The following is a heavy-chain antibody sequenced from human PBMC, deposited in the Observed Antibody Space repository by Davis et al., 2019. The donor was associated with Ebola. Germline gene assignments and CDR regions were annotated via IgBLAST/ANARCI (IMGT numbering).Heavy chain of an antibody. J-gene: IGHJ4*02. CDR3: TREGGGSWGY. CDR1: GFTFSSYG. Sequence: GGSLRLSCAASGFTFSSYGMHWVRQAPGKGLEWVSTIIGSGGSTYYADSVKGRFTISRDNANNSLFLQMNSLRVEDTAVYYCTREGGGSWGYWGQGTLVTVSS. CDR2: IIGSGGST. V-gene: IGHV3-21*01. D-gene: IGHD2-15*01.